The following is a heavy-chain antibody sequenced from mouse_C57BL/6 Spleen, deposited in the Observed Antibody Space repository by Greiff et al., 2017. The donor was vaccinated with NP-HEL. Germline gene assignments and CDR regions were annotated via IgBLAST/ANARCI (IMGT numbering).Heavy chain of an antibody. V-gene: IGHV5-9-1*02. Sequence: DVQLVESGEGLVKPGGSLKLSCAASGFTFSSYAMSWVRQTPEKRLEWVAYISSGGDYIYYADTVKGRFTISRDNARNTLYLQMSSLKSEDTAMYYCTRDYYASSGYAMDYWGQGTSVTVSS. J-gene: IGHJ4*01. CDR1: GFTFSSYA. D-gene: IGHD1-1*01. CDR3: TRDYYASSGYAMDY. CDR2: ISSGGDYI.